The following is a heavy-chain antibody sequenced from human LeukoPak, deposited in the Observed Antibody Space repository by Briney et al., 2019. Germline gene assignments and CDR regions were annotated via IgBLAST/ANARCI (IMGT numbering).Heavy chain of an antibody. CDR2: RYTSGST. CDR1: GGSINSYY. D-gene: IGHD6-13*01. V-gene: IGHV4-4*09. CDR3: ARLTYSKRSYHFDS. J-gene: IGHJ4*02. Sequence: SETLSLTCSVSGGSINSYYWSWIRQPPGRGLEWIGYRYTSGSTNYNPSLKSRVTISVDTSKNQISLKLLSVTAEDTAAYCCARLTYSKRSYHFDSWGQGTLVTVSS.